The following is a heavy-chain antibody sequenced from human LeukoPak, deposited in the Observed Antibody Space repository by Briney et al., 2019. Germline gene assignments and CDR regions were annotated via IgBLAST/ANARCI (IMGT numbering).Heavy chain of an antibody. CDR1: GGSISSYY. Sequence: SETLSLTCTVSGGSISSYYWSWIRQPAGKGLEWIGRIYTSGSTNYNPSPKSRVTISVDTSKNQFSLKLSSVTAADTAVYYCARVQWGYSYGPSDYWGQGTLVTVSS. D-gene: IGHD5-18*01. CDR2: IYTSGST. CDR3: ARVQWGYSYGPSDY. J-gene: IGHJ4*02. V-gene: IGHV4-4*07.